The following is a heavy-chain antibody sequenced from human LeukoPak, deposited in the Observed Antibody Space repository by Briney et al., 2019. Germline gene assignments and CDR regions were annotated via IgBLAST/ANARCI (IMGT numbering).Heavy chain of an antibody. Sequence: ASVKVSCKASGYTFTSYAMHWVRQAPGQRLEWMGWINAGNGNTKYSQKFQGRVTMTRDTSISTAYMELSRLRSDDTAVYYCARANWNDGGYYYYYMDVWGKGTTVTVSS. CDR3: ARANWNDGGYYYYYMDV. CDR2: INAGNGNT. D-gene: IGHD1-20*01. V-gene: IGHV1-3*01. CDR1: GYTFTSYA. J-gene: IGHJ6*03.